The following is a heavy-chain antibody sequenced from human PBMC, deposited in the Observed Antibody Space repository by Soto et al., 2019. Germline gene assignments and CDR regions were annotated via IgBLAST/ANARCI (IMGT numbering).Heavy chain of an antibody. D-gene: IGHD2-15*01. CDR1: GGSISSYY. V-gene: IGHV4-59*01. J-gene: IGHJ6*03. Sequence: SETLSLTCTVSGGSISSYYWSWIRQPPGKGLEWIGYIYYSGSTNYNPSLKSRVTISVDTSKNQFSLKLSSVTAADTAVYYCARGHACSGGSCYSGPLPVPNYYYYYMDVWGKGTTVTVSS. CDR2: IYYSGST. CDR3: ARGHACSGGSCYSGPLPVPNYYYYYMDV.